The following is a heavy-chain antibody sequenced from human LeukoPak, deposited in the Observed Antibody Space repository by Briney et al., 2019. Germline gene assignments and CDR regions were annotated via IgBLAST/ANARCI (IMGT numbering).Heavy chain of an antibody. D-gene: IGHD1-14*01. Sequence: PGGSLRLSCAASGFTFSGHWMSWVRQAPGKGLEWVANINQGGSDKYYVDSVKGRFTISRDNANNFLYLQMSSLRGEDTAVYYCTRDRSRAEDDWGQGTLVTVSS. CDR3: TRDRSRAEDD. V-gene: IGHV3-7*01. CDR2: INQGGSDK. J-gene: IGHJ4*02. CDR1: GFTFSGHW.